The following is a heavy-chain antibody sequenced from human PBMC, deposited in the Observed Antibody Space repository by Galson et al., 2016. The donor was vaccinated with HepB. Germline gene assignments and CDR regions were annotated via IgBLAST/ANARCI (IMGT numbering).Heavy chain of an antibody. CDR3: ARPTASGAYDNPFGD. J-gene: IGHJ4*02. Sequence: SVKVSCKASGFTFTDYYIHWVRQAPGQGLEWMGWINPISGGRNYAQKFQGRITMTSDTSITTAYMDLTSLRSDDTAVYYCARPTASGAYDNPFGDWGQGILVTVSS. CDR2: INPISGGR. V-gene: IGHV1-2*02. CDR1: GFTFTDYY. D-gene: IGHD3-10*01.